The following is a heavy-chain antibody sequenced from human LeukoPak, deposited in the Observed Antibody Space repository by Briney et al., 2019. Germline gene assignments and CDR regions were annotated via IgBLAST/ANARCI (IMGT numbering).Heavy chain of an antibody. V-gene: IGHV4-30-4*08. CDR2: IYYSGST. J-gene: IGHJ4*02. CDR3: AREGVGATLPDY. Sequence: SQTLSLXCTVSGGSISSGDYYWSWIRQPPGKGLEWIGYIYYSGSTYYNPSLKSRVTISVDTSKNQFSLKLSSVTAADTAVYYCAREGVGATLPDYWGQGTLVTVSS. D-gene: IGHD1-26*01. CDR1: GGSISSGDYY.